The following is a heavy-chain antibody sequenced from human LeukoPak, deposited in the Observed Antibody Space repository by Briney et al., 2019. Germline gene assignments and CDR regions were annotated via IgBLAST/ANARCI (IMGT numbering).Heavy chain of an antibody. CDR2: ISYDGSNK. CDR3: ASLRIAVAGNVWFDP. V-gene: IGHV3-30*19. D-gene: IGHD6-19*01. J-gene: IGHJ5*02. Sequence: GGSLRLSCAASGFTFSAFGMHWVRQAPGKGLEWVAVISYDGSNKYYADSVKGRFTISRDNSKNTLYLQMNSLRAEDTAVYYCASLRIAVAGNVWFDPWGQGTLVTVSS. CDR1: GFTFSAFG.